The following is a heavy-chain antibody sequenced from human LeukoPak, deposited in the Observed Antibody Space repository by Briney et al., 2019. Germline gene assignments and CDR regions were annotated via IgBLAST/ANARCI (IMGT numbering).Heavy chain of an antibody. CDR1: VFTFDHYA. Sequence: GGSLSLSWGASVFTFDHYAMHWFRRAPGKEREGLAVIWHDGSSQYYAASVKGRFTISRDNSMNTLYLQMNSLRAEDTAVYYCAKDAQRGFDYSNSLESWGQGTLVTVSS. V-gene: IGHV3-33*06. D-gene: IGHD4-11*01. CDR3: AKDAQRGFDYSNSLES. J-gene: IGHJ5*01. CDR2: IWHDGSSQ.